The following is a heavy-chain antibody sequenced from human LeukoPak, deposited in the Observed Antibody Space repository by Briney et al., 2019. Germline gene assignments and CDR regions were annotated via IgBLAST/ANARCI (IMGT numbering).Heavy chain of an antibody. D-gene: IGHD1-26*01. V-gene: IGHV3-23*01. CDR2: TSDRAGSS. CDR3: ANNRIVGITPLDY. CDR1: GFTFSSYA. Sequence: GGSLRLSCAASGFTFSSYAMSWVRQAPGKGLEWVSTTSDRAGSSSYSDSVKGRFTNSRDDSKNTLYLQMNSLRAEDTAVYYCANNRIVGITPLDYWGQGTLVIVSS. J-gene: IGHJ4*02.